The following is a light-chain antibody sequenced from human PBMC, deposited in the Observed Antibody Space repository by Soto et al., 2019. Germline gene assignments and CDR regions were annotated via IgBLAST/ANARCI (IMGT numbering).Light chain of an antibody. V-gene: IGKV3-20*01. Sequence: EIVLTQSPGTLSLSPGERATLSCRASQSVSSNCLAWYQQKPGQAPRLLIYGSSSRATGIPDRFSGGGSGTDFTLTISRLEPEDFAVYFCQQYGSSPPFTFGQGTKVEIK. J-gene: IGKJ2*01. CDR3: QQYGSSPPFT. CDR1: QSVSSNC. CDR2: GSS.